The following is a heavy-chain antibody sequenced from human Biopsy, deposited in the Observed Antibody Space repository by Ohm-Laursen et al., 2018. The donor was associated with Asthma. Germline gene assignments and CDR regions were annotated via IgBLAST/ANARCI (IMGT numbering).Heavy chain of an antibody. CDR1: GFTFSNYG. CDR3: AKDVFPGWELRRGPDY. CDR2: ILFDGSNK. D-gene: IGHD1-26*01. J-gene: IGHJ4*02. Sequence: SLRLSCAAVGFTFSNYGMHWVRQAPGKGLDWVAVILFDGSNKNYTDSVKGRFTISRDNSRNTLHLQMNSLRAEDTAVYYCAKDVFPGWELRRGPDYWGQGTLVTVSS. V-gene: IGHV3-30*18.